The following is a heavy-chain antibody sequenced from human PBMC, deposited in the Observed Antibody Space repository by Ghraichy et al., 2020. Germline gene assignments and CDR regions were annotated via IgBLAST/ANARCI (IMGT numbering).Heavy chain of an antibody. Sequence: GGSLRLSCAASGFSFSRYGMHWVRQAPGKGLEWVAVIYFDGRNKYYADSVKGRFTISRDNSKSTLFLQMNSLRVDDTAVYYCAREDYADYGLGLHYYYGLDVWGQGTTVTVSS. CDR2: IYFDGRNK. D-gene: IGHD4-17*01. CDR1: GFSFSRYG. V-gene: IGHV3-33*01. J-gene: IGHJ6*02. CDR3: AREDYADYGLGLHYYYGLDV.